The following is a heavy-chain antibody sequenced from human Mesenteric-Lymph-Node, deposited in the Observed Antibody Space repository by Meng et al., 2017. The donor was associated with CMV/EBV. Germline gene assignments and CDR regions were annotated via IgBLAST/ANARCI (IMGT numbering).Heavy chain of an antibody. J-gene: IGHJ5*02. V-gene: IGHV1-69*02. CDR1: GGTFSSYT. CDR2: FIPNLGIA. D-gene: IGHD6-13*01. Sequence: QVQLGKSGAEAKKPGSSVKVSCTASGGTFSSYTISCVRQAPRQGLEWMGRFIPNLGIANYAQKFQGRVTITAGKSTSTAYLGLRSQRSEDTALCFGAWGMSAGGSRHGVPWGLGTLVTVSS. CDR3: AWGMSAGGSRHGVP.